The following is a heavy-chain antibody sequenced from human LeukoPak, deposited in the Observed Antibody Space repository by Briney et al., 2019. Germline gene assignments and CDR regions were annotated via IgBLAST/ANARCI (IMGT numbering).Heavy chain of an antibody. CDR3: ASEAFCAGGSCYLHRVAS. V-gene: IGHV1-2*02. Sequence: ASVKVSCKASGYTFTAYYMHWVRQAPGQGLEWMGWIDTNSGGTNYAQKFQGRVTITRDTSIGTAYVELSSLISDDTAVYYCASEAFCAGGSCYLHRVASWGPGTLVTVSS. CDR2: IDTNSGGT. D-gene: IGHD2-15*01. J-gene: IGHJ4*02. CDR1: GYTFTAYY.